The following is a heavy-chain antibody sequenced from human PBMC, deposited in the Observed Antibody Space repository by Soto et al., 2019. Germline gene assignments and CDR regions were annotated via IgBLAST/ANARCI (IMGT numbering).Heavy chain of an antibody. D-gene: IGHD2-2*01. CDR1: GFXFSSYG. CDR3: ARDLQYCSSTSCYFYYYYGMDV. CDR2: IWYDGSNK. V-gene: IGHV3-33*01. Sequence: AGGSLRLSCAASGFXFSSYGMHWVRQAPGKGLEWVAVIWYDGSNKYYADSVKGRFTISRDNSKNTLYLQMNSLRAEDTAVYYCARDLQYCSSTSCYFYYYYGMDVWGQGTTVTVSS. J-gene: IGHJ6*02.